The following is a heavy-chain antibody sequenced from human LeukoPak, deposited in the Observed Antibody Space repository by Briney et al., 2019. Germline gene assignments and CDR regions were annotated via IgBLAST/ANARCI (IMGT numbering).Heavy chain of an antibody. CDR1: GFTFSSYW. J-gene: IGHJ6*02. D-gene: IGHD2-8*01. V-gene: IGHV3-7*01. CDR2: IKQDGSEK. Sequence: GGSLRLSCAASGFTFSSYWMSWVRQAPGKGLEWVANIKQDGSEKYYVDSVKGRFTISRDNAKSSLYLQMNSLRAEDTAVYYCARDPRRVVWPVDGMDVWGQGTTVTVSS. CDR3: ARDPRRVVWPVDGMDV.